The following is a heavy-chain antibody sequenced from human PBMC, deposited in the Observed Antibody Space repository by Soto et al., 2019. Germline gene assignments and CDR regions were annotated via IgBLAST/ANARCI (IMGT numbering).Heavy chain of an antibody. V-gene: IGHV4-59*01. CDR2: IYYSGST. Sequence: SETLSLTCTVSGGSISSYYWSWIRQPPGKGLEWIGYIYYSGSTNYNPSLKSRVTISVDTSKNQFSLKLSSVTAADTAVYYCARVGSGYWSRYNWFDPWGQGTLVTVSS. CDR1: GGSISSYY. J-gene: IGHJ5*02. D-gene: IGHD3-3*01. CDR3: ARVGSGYWSRYNWFDP.